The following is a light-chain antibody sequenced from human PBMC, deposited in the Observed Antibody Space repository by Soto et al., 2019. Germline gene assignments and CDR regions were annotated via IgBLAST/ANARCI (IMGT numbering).Light chain of an antibody. Sequence: QSALTQPACGSGSPGQSITISGTGTSSDVGGYNYVSWYQQHPGKAPKLMIYEVSNRPSGVSNRFSGSKSGNTASLTISGLQAEDEADYYCRSYTSSSTLYVFGTGTKLPXL. CDR2: EVS. CDR3: RSYTSSSTLYV. CDR1: SSDVGGYNY. V-gene: IGLV2-14*01. J-gene: IGLJ1*01.